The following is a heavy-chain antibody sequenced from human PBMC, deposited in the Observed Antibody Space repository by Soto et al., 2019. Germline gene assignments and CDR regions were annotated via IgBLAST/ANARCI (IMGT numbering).Heavy chain of an antibody. V-gene: IGHV4-31*03. CDR3: ARDRIAVVPAEASGFEP. D-gene: IGHD2-2*01. CDR1: GGCISSGGYY. CDR2: IYYSGST. J-gene: IGHJ5*02. Sequence: TLSLTCNLSGGCISSGGYYWSWIRQHPGKGLEWIGYIYYSGSTYYNPSLKSRVTISVDTSKNQFSLKLSSVTAADTAVYYCARDRIAVVPAEASGFEPWGQGTLVTVSS.